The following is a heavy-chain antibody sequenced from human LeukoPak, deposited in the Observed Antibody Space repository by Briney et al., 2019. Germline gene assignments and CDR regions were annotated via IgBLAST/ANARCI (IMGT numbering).Heavy chain of an antibody. J-gene: IGHJ4*02. D-gene: IGHD3-10*01. Sequence: AGGSLRLSCVVSGFTFSSYSMNWVRQAPGKGLEWVSSISGSSTYIYYADSVKGRFTISRANAKNSLYLQMNSLRAEDTAVYYCARGSDYYGSGSPGYWGQGTLVTVSS. CDR3: ARGSDYYGSGSPGY. CDR1: GFTFSSYS. V-gene: IGHV3-21*01. CDR2: ISGSSTYI.